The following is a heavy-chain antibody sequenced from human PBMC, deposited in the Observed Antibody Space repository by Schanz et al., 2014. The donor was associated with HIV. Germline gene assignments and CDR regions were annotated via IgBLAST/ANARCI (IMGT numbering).Heavy chain of an antibody. CDR2: ISYDGSNK. CDR1: RFNFTTYG. Sequence: QLQLVESGGGAIQPGRSLRLSCAASRFNFTTYGMHWVRQAPGRGLEWLAVISYDGSNKYYADSVKGRFTISRDNSKNTLYLQMNSLRAEDTAVYYCARDWRPNYDFWSGSIGVIGMDVWGQGTLVTVSS. V-gene: IGHV3-30*19. D-gene: IGHD3-3*01. J-gene: IGHJ4*02. CDR3: ARDWRPNYDFWSGSIGVIGMDV.